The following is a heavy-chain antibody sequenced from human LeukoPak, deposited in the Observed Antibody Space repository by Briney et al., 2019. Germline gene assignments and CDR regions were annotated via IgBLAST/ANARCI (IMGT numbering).Heavy chain of an antibody. J-gene: IGHJ3*02. CDR2: ITSTSNSV. CDR1: GFIFSTSS. Sequence: GGSLRLSCAASGFIFSTSSMNWVRQAPGKGLEWVSYITSTSNSVYYADSVKGRFTISRDNANNSLYLQMNSLRAEDTAVYYCAREMFYYDRGAFDIWGQGTMVTVSS. V-gene: IGHV3-48*04. CDR3: AREMFYYDRGAFDI. D-gene: IGHD3-10*02.